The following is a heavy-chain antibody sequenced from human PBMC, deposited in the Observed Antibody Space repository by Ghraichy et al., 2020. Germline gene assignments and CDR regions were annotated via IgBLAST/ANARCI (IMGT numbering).Heavy chain of an antibody. V-gene: IGHV3-11*01. D-gene: IGHD3-10*01. Sequence: GESLNISCAASGFTFSDYYMSWIRQAPGKRLEWVSYISSSGSTIYYADSVKGRFTISRDNAKNSLYLQMNSLRAEDTAVYYCARDPGPYYGSGSYPYWGQGTLVTVSS. CDR3: ARDPGPYYGSGSYPY. J-gene: IGHJ4*02. CDR1: GFTFSDYY. CDR2: ISSSGSTI.